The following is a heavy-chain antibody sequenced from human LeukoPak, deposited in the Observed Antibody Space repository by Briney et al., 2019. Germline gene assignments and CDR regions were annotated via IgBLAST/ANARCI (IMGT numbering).Heavy chain of an antibody. CDR1: GGSISSYY. D-gene: IGHD4-23*01. V-gene: IGHV4-59*01. CDR2: IYYSGST. Sequence: PSETLSLTCTVSGGSISSYYWSWIRQPPGKGLEWIGYIYYSGSTNYNPSLKSRVTISVDTSKNQFSLSLSSVTAADTAVYYCARAVGVMFYFDYWGQGILVTVSS. J-gene: IGHJ4*02. CDR3: ARAVGVMFYFDY.